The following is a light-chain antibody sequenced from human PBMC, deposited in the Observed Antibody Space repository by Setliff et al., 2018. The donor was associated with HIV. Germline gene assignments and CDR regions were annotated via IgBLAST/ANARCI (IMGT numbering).Light chain of an antibody. Sequence: SVLAQPASVSGSPGQSITISCTGTSSDVGGYNSVSWYQQHPGKAPKVIIHEVTNRPSGVSDRFSGSKSGNTASLTISGLQAEDEADYYCSSYTSRNSYVFGTGTKV. CDR2: EVT. V-gene: IGLV2-14*01. J-gene: IGLJ1*01. CDR3: SSYTSRNSYV. CDR1: SSDVGGYNS.